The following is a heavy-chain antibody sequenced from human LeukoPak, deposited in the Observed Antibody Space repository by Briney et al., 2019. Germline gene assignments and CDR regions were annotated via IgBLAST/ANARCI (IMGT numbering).Heavy chain of an antibody. CDR2: IYTSGNT. CDR3: ARVWYYDSGTYSDLYYYYYMDV. D-gene: IGHD3-10*01. V-gene: IGHV4-4*07. CDR1: GGSFSIYY. J-gene: IGHJ6*03. Sequence: SETLSLTCTVSGGSFSIYYWSWIRQPAGKGLEWIGRIYTSGNTYYNPSLKSRVTMSVDTSKNQFSLNLSSVTAADTAVYYCARVWYYDSGTYSDLYYYYYMDVWGKGTTVTVSS.